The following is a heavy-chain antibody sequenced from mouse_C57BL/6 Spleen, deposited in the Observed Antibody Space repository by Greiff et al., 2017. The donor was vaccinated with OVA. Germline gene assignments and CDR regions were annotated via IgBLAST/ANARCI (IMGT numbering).Heavy chain of an antibody. CDR1: GYTFTDYE. CDR3: TRSSPGWDWGYYAMDY. Sequence: VKLMESGAELVRPGASVTLSCKASGYTFTDYEMHWVKQTPVHGLEWIGAIDPETGGTAYNQKFKGKAILTADKSSSTAYMELRSLTSEDSAVYYCTRSSPGWDWGYYAMDYWGQGTSVTVSS. CDR2: IDPETGGT. J-gene: IGHJ4*01. V-gene: IGHV1-15*01. D-gene: IGHD4-1*01.